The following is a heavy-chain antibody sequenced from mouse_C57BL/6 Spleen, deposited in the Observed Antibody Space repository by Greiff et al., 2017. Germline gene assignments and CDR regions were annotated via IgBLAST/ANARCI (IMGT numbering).Heavy chain of an antibody. V-gene: IGHV5-17*01. CDR3: ARGWLLRAMDY. CDR1: GFTFSDYG. D-gene: IGHD2-3*01. CDR2: ISSGSSTI. J-gene: IGHJ4*01. Sequence: DVMLVESGGGLVKPGGSLKLSCAASGFTFSDYGMHWVRQAPEKGLEWVAYISSGSSTIYYADTVKGRFTISRDNAKNTLFLQMTSLRSEDTAMYYCARGWLLRAMDYWGQGTSVTVSS.